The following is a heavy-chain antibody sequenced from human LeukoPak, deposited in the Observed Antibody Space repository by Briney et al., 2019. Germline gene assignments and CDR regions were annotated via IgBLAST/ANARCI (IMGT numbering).Heavy chain of an antibody. CDR3: AKGLGDYDDFRLGF. J-gene: IGHJ4*02. V-gene: IGHV3-30*02. CDR1: IFSFSTFG. D-gene: IGHD4-17*01. CDR2: IPYDGSDK. Sequence: GVSLRLSCAASIFSFSTFGFHWVRQAPGKGLEWVAFIPYDGSDKYYADSVKRRFTVSRDNSKNTLYLHMNSLRVEDTAVYYCAKGLGDYDDFRLGFWGQGTLVTVSS.